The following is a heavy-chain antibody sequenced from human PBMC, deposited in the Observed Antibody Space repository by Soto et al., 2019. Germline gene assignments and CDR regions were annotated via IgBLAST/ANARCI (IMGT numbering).Heavy chain of an antibody. CDR1: GYTFTGYD. CDR3: ARLRSSGLLDACDI. D-gene: IGHD6-19*01. CDR2: INPNSGGT. J-gene: IGHJ3*02. Sequence: ASVKVSCKASGYTFTGYDIHWVRQAPGQGLEWMGWINPNSGGTNYAQKFQGWVTMTRDTSISTAYMELSRLRSDDTAVYYCARLRSSGLLDACDIWGQGTMVTVSS. V-gene: IGHV1-2*04.